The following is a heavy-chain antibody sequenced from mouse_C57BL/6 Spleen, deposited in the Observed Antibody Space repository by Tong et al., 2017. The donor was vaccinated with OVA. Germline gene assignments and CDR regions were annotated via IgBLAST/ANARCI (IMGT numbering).Heavy chain of an antibody. J-gene: IGHJ2*01. Sequence: VQLQESGPELVKPGASVKISCKASGYAFSSSWMNWVKQRPGKGLEWIGRIYPGDGDTNYNGKFKGKATLTADKPSSTAYMQLSSLTSEDSAVYFCASDYYGSSGDYWGQGTTLTVSS. CDR1: GYAFSSSW. CDR2: IYPGDGDT. D-gene: IGHD1-1*01. V-gene: IGHV1-82*01. CDR3: ASDYYGSSGDY.